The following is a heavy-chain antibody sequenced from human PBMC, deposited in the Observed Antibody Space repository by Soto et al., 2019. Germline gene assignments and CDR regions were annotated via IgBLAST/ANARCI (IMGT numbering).Heavy chain of an antibody. V-gene: IGHV4-31*03. D-gene: IGHD3-10*01. Sequence: SETLSLTCTVSGGSISSGGYYWSWIRQHPGKGLEWIGYIYYSGSTYYNPSLKNRVTISVDTSKNQFSLKLSSVTAADTAVYYCASDVVEYYGSGSYYNPNYYYGMDVWGQGTTVTVSS. CDR3: ASDVVEYYGSGSYYNPNYYYGMDV. J-gene: IGHJ6*02. CDR2: IYYSGST. CDR1: GGSISSGGYY.